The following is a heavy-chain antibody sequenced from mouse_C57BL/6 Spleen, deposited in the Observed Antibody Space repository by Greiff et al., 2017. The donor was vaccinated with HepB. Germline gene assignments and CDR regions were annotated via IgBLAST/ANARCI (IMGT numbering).Heavy chain of an antibody. Sequence: VQLQQSGAELVKPGASVKISCKASGYAFSSYWMNWVKQRPGKGLEWIGQIYPGDGDTNYNGKFKGKATLTADKSSSTAYMQLSSLTSEDSAVYFCARTDYYGSSDLYYFDYWGQGTTLTVSS. V-gene: IGHV1-80*01. CDR1: GYAFSSYW. J-gene: IGHJ2*01. D-gene: IGHD1-1*01. CDR3: ARTDYYGSSDLYYFDY. CDR2: IYPGDGDT.